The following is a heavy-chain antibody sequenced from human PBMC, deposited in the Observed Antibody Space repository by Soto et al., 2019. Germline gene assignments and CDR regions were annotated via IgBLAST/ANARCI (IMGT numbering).Heavy chain of an antibody. J-gene: IGHJ4*02. CDR1: GYTFTSYG. CDR3: ATSPLAARPRIDY. CDR2: FDPEDGET. D-gene: IGHD6-6*01. Sequence: ASVKVSCKASGYTFTSYGMNWVRQAPGRGLEWMGGFDPEDGETIYAQKFQGRVTMTEDTSTDTAYMELSSLRSEDTAVYYCATSPLAARPRIDYWGQGTLVTVSS. V-gene: IGHV1-24*01.